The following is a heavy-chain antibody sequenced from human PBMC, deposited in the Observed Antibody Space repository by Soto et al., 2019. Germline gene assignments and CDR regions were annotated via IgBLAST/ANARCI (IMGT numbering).Heavy chain of an antibody. J-gene: IGHJ6*02. V-gene: IGHV3-23*01. Sequence: GGSLRLSCAASGFTFSSYAMSWVRQAPGKGLEWVSAISGSGGSTYYADSVKGRFTISRDNSKNTLYLQMNSLRAEDTAVYYCAKWGQPILEWLLHVYYYYGMDVWGQGTTVTVSS. D-gene: IGHD3-3*01. CDR2: ISGSGGST. CDR3: AKWGQPILEWLLHVYYYYGMDV. CDR1: GFTFSSYA.